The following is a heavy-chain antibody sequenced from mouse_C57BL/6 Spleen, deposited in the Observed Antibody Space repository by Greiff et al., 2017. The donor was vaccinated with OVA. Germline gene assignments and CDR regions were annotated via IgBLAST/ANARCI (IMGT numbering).Heavy chain of an antibody. Sequence: VKLMESGAELVRPGASVTLSCKASGYTFTAYEMHWVKQTPVHGLEWIGAINPETGGTAYKQKIKGKVILTADKPSNTAYMWLRRLTSEDSAVYYCARDYYWAMYYWGQGTSVTASS. CDR2: INPETGGT. CDR1: GYTFTAYE. V-gene: IGHV1-15*01. D-gene: IGHD1-1*01. J-gene: IGHJ4*01. CDR3: ARDYYWAMYY.